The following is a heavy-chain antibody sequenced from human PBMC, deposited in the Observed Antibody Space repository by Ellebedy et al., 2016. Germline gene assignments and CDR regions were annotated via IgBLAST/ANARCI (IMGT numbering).Heavy chain of an antibody. J-gene: IGHJ4*02. V-gene: IGHV3-23*01. CDR3: AKEVGNTWGYFDS. Sequence: GGSLRLSCEASGFTFSSHAMSWVRQAPGKGPEWVAAVVGSGERTFYADSVKGRFTISRDNSKNRLYLQMNSLRAEDTAVYYCAKEVGNTWGYFDSWGQGTLVTVSS. CDR2: VVGSGERT. D-gene: IGHD7-27*01. CDR1: GFTFSSHA.